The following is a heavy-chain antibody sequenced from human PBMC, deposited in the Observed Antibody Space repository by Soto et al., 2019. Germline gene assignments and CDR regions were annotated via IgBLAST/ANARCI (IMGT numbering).Heavy chain of an antibody. Sequence: SETLSLTCAVYGGSFSGYYWSWIRQPPGKGLEWIGEINHSGSTNYNPSLKSRVTISVDTSKNQFSLKLSSVTAADTAVYYCASRPYDILTGYHGDYFDYWGQGTLVTVS. CDR1: GGSFSGYY. D-gene: IGHD3-9*01. J-gene: IGHJ4*02. CDR2: INHSGST. V-gene: IGHV4-34*01. CDR3: ASRPYDILTGYHGDYFDY.